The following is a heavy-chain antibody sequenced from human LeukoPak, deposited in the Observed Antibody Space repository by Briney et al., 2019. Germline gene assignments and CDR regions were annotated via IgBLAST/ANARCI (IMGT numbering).Heavy chain of an antibody. D-gene: IGHD4-11*01. Sequence: PSEALSLTCAVSGYSISSGYYWGWIRQPPGKGLEWIGSIYHSGSTYYNPSLKSRVTISVDTSKNQFSLKLSSVTAADTAVYYCARLKMTTESNCFDPRGQGTLVTVSS. CDR1: GYSISSGYY. CDR2: IYHSGST. J-gene: IGHJ5*02. CDR3: ARLKMTTESNCFDP. V-gene: IGHV4-38-2*01.